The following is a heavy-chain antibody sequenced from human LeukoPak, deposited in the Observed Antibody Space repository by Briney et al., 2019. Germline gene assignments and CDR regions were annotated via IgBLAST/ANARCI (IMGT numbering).Heavy chain of an antibody. J-gene: IGHJ4*02. CDR3: ARGGCTNGVCYKRGFDY. Sequence: SETLSLTCTVSGYSISSGYYWGWIRQPPGKGLEWIGSIYHSGSTYYNPSLKSRVTISVDTSKNQFSLKLSSVTAADTAVYYCARGGCTNGVCYKRGFDYWGQGTLVTVSS. CDR2: IYHSGST. V-gene: IGHV4-38-2*02. D-gene: IGHD2-8*01. CDR1: GYSISSGYY.